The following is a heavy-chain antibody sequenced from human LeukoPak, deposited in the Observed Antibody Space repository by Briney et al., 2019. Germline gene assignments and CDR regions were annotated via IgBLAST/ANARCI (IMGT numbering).Heavy chain of an antibody. CDR2: FYVGGDT. CDR3: ARGAGWNYLGY. Sequence: GGSLRLSCAAPAFTISSYYMSWVRQAPGKGLEWVSVFYVGGDTYYADSVQGRFTISRDNSKNTLYLQMNSLRTDDTAVYYCARGAGWNYLGYWGQGTLVTVSS. J-gene: IGHJ4*02. D-gene: IGHD6-19*01. CDR1: AFTISSYY. V-gene: IGHV3-66*02.